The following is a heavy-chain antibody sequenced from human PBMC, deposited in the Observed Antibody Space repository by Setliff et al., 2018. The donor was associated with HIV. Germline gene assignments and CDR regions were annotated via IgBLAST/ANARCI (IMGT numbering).Heavy chain of an antibody. CDR3: ARVPSGAAGLVRAGFYF. CDR2: SSAYNGNT. CDR1: GYTFTTYG. Sequence: ASVKVSCKASGYTFTTYGINWVRQAPGQGLEWMGWSSAYNGNTNYAQKLQGRVTMTTDTSTSTTYMELRGLRSDDTATYYCARVPSGAAGLVRAGFYFWGQGTLVTVSS. D-gene: IGHD6-25*01. J-gene: IGHJ4*01. V-gene: IGHV1-18*01.